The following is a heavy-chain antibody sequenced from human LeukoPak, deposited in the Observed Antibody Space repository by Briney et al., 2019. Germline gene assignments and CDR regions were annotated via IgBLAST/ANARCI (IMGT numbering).Heavy chain of an antibody. Sequence: PGGSLRLSCAASGFTFSTYGMIWVRQAPGKGLEWVAFIQFDGSNEYYADSVKGRFTISRDNSKNTLYLQMNSLRAEDTSVYYCAKDQQLQPFHYWGQGTLVTVSS. CDR1: GFTFSTYG. CDR2: IQFDGSNE. J-gene: IGHJ4*02. CDR3: AKDQQLQPFHY. V-gene: IGHV3-30*02. D-gene: IGHD2-2*01.